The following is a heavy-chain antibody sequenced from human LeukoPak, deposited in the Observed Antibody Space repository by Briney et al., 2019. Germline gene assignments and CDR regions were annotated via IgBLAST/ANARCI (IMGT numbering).Heavy chain of an antibody. CDR3: ARDFGDYADGAWFEY. V-gene: IGHV1-2*07. J-gene: IGHJ4*02. D-gene: IGHD4-17*01. CDR2: INPNSGGT. CDR1: GYTFTDYY. Sequence: GASVKVSCKASGYTFTDYYIHWVRQAPGQGLEWMGWINPNSGGTNYAHKFQGRVTMTSDTSISTVYMDLSSLNSDDTAVYYCARDFGDYADGAWFEYWGQGTLVTVSS.